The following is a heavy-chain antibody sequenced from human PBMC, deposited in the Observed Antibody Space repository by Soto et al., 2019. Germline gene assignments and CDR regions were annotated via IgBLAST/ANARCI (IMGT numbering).Heavy chain of an antibody. J-gene: IGHJ4*02. Sequence: LRLSCVASGFTFSSYEMNWVRQAPGKGLEWVSYISGTGSAIHYADSVKGRYTISRDNTKNSLYLQMDSLRAEDTAVYYCARGVIASSDFWGQGTLVTVSS. D-gene: IGHD2-21*01. CDR1: GFTFSSYE. CDR3: ARGVIASSDF. CDR2: ISGTGSAI. V-gene: IGHV3-48*03.